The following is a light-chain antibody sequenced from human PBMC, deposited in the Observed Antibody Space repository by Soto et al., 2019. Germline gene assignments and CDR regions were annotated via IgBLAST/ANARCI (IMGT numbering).Light chain of an antibody. Sequence: EIVLTQSPATLSLSVGERATLSCRASQSVSPYLAWYQQKPGQAPRLLIYDVSQRATGIPGRFSGSGSGTDFTLSISSLEPEDFAVYYCQQRSTWPLTFGGGTKVEIK. CDR2: DVS. J-gene: IGKJ4*01. CDR1: QSVSPY. V-gene: IGKV3-11*01. CDR3: QQRSTWPLT.